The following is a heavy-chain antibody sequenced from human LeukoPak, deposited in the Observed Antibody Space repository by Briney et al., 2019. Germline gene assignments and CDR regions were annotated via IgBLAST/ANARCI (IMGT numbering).Heavy chain of an antibody. CDR1: GGTFSSYA. J-gene: IGHJ5*02. CDR3: ARDARQQLVNWFDP. CDR2: IIPIFGTA. D-gene: IGHD6-13*01. Sequence: ASVKVSCKASGGTFSSYAISWVRQAPGQGLELMGGIIPIFGTANYAQKFQGRVTITADESTSTAYMELSSLRSEDTAVYYCARDARQQLVNWFDPWGQGTLVTVSS. V-gene: IGHV1-69*01.